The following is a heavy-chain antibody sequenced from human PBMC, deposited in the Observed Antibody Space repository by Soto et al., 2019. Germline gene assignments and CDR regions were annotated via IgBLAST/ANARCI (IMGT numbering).Heavy chain of an antibody. CDR2: IHPLDSET. D-gene: IGHD6-25*01. V-gene: IGHV5-51*01. CDR3: AKLGFPGAIYYDS. CDR1: GYNFTACW. Sequence: PGQSLKISCKVSGYNFTACWLGWVRQMPGKGLEWMANIHPLDSETNYGPSFQGQVTISAGKSITTAFLHWSSLKASDTGIYFCAKLGFPGAIYYDSWGQGSLVTVSS. J-gene: IGHJ4*02.